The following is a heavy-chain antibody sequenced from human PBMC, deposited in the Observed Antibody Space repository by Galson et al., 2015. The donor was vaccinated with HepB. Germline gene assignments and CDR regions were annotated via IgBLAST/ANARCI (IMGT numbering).Heavy chain of an antibody. V-gene: IGHV1-69*13. Sequence: SVKVSCKASGGTFSSYAISWVRQAPGQGLEWVGGIIPIFGTANYAQKFQSRVTITADESTSTAYMELSSLRSEDTAVYYCAREAARGIFGVDPNWFDPWGQGTLVTVSS. J-gene: IGHJ5*02. CDR3: AREAARGIFGVDPNWFDP. CDR2: IIPIFGTA. D-gene: IGHD3-3*01. CDR1: GGTFSSYA.